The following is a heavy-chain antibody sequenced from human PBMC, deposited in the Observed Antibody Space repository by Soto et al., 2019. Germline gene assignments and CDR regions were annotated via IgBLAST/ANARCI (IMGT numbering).Heavy chain of an antibody. D-gene: IGHD1-26*01. CDR2: ISFDGSNE. CDR3: GNDIHLSGTYFFDF. J-gene: IGHJ4*02. CDR1: GFIFSNYG. Sequence: QVQLVESGGGVVQPGTSLRLSCAASGFIFSNYGMQWVRQAPGKGLEWVALISFDGSNEYYADSVKGRFTISKDNSKNTLYLQMDSLGPEDTAVYYCGNDIHLSGTYFFDFWGQGTLVTVSS. V-gene: IGHV3-30*18.